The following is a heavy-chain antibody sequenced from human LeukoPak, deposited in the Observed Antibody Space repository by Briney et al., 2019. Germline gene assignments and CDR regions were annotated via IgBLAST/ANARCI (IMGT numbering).Heavy chain of an antibody. V-gene: IGHV3-7*03. CDR3: ASGLELDY. Sequence: PGGSLRLSCAASGFSFNSDWMDWVRQAPGKGLEWVANIKHDESEKNYLDSVKGRFTISRDNAKNSLYLQMNSLRAEDTAVYYCASGLELDYWGQGTLVTVSS. CDR2: IKHDESEK. J-gene: IGHJ4*02. CDR1: GFSFNSDW.